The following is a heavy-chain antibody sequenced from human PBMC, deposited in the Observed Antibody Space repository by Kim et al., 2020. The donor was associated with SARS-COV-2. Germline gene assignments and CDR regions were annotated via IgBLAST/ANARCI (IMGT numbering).Heavy chain of an antibody. CDR3: ARDEIVVVPASSYGMDV. Sequence: GGSLRLSCAASVFTFSSYAMHWVRQAPGKGLEWVAVISYDGSNKYYADSVKGRFTISRDNSKNTLYLQMNSLRAEDTAVYYCARDEIVVVPASSYGMDV. D-gene: IGHD2-2*01. CDR2: ISYDGSNK. J-gene: IGHJ6*01. CDR1: VFTFSSYA. V-gene: IGHV3-30*04.